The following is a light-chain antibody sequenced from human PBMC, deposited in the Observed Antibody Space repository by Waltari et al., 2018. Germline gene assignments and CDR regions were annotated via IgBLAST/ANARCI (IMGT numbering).Light chain of an antibody. Sequence: QSALTQPASVSGSPGQSITISCPVTSRAVGGSNSVCWYPQHPGTPPKLMIYDVSNRPPGAAQRFYGAKSGNTGSLTISGLQAEDEADYYCSSYISSSTLELFGGGTSLTVL. CDR2: DVS. J-gene: IGLJ2*01. CDR1: SRAVGGSNS. V-gene: IGLV2-14*03. CDR3: SSYISSSTLEL.